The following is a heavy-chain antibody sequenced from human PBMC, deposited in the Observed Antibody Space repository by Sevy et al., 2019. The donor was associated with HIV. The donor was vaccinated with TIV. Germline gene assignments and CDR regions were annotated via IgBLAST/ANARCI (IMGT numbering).Heavy chain of an antibody. Sequence: SGPTLVKPTQTLTLTCTLSGFSLATSGVGVGWIRQPPGKALEWLALIYLDDDKRYSPSLKSRLTITKVSSKDQVVLKMSNMDPVDTATYYCAHRRDDTVVMVYGDFDYWGQGALVTVSS. CDR1: GFSLATSGVG. D-gene: IGHD2-8*01. CDR3: AHRRDDTVVMVYGDFDY. J-gene: IGHJ4*02. CDR2: IYLDDDK. V-gene: IGHV2-5*02.